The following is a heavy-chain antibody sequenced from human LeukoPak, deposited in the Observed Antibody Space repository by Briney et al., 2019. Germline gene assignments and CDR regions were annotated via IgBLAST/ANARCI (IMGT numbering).Heavy chain of an antibody. CDR2: IYYSGNT. V-gene: IGHV4-30-4*01. Sequence: SETLSLTCTVSGGSINSGDYYWSWIRQPPGKGLEWIGYIYYSGNTYYNPSLKSRVTISLDTSKNQFSLKLSSETAADTAVYYCARDLSPHGFDPWGQGTLVTVSS. J-gene: IGHJ5*02. CDR3: ARDLSPHGFDP. CDR1: GGSINSGDYY.